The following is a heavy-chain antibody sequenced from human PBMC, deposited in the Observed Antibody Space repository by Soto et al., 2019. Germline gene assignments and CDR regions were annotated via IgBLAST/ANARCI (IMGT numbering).Heavy chain of an antibody. CDR2: INPNSGGT. D-gene: IGHD3-10*01. CDR3: ARAKATIMGRAAFDI. V-gene: IGHV1-2*02. CDR1: GYTFTGYY. J-gene: IGHJ3*02. Sequence: QVQLVQSGAEVKKPGASVKVSCKASGYTFTGYYMHWVRQAPGQGLEWMGWINPNSGGTNYAQKFQGRVTMTRDTSISTAYMELSRLRSDDTAVYYCARAKATIMGRAAFDIWGQGTMVTVSS.